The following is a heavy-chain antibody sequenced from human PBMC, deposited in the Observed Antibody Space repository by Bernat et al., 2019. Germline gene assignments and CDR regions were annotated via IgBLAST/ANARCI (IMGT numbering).Heavy chain of an antibody. CDR1: GDSVSSSNYY. J-gene: IGHJ4*02. D-gene: IGHD6-6*01. CDR3: ARRSASRPWDY. Sequence: QLQLQESGPGLVKPSETLSLTCTVSGDSVSSSNYYWGWIRQTPGKGLEWFGTIYSSGTTYNPSLKSRVTISVDTSRNQFSLKLSSVTAADTAVYYCARRSASRPWDYWGQGTLVTVSS. V-gene: IGHV4-39*01. CDR2: IYSSGTT.